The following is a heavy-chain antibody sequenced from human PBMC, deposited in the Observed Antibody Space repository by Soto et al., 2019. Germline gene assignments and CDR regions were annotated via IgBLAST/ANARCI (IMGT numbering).Heavy chain of an antibody. CDR3: TTDPYFDWLLDYIDY. Sequence: HLVESGGGLVKPGGSLTLSCTASGFPFINAWMSWVRQAPGKGLEWVGRIKTTIDGATTDYAAPVKGRFSISRDDSENTVYLQMNSLKTEDTAVCYCTTDPYFDWLLDYIDYWGRGTLVAVSS. D-gene: IGHD3-9*01. V-gene: IGHV3-15*01. J-gene: IGHJ4*02. CDR1: GFPFINAW. CDR2: IKTTIDGATT.